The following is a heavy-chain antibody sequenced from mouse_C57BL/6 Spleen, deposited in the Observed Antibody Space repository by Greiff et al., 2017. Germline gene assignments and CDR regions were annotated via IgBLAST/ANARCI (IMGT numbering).Heavy chain of an antibody. D-gene: IGHD2-3*01. CDR1: GYTFTEYT. V-gene: IGHV1-62-2*01. CDR2: FYPGSGSI. J-gene: IGHJ1*03. CDR3: ARHEDKYYDGYPSAFFDV. Sequence: QVQLQQSGAELVKPGASVKLSCKASGYTFTEYTIHWVKQRSGQGLEWIGWFYPGSGSIKYNEKFKDKATLTADKSSSTVYMELSRLTSEDSAVYFCARHEDKYYDGYPSAFFDVWGTGTTVTVSS.